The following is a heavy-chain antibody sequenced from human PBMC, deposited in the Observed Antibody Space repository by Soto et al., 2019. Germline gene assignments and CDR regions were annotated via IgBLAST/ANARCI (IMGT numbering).Heavy chain of an antibody. CDR1: GFSLTTSGVG. V-gene: IGHV2-5*02. Sequence: QITLKESGPTLVRPTQTLTLTCTFSGFSLTTSGVGVGWIRQPPGKALEWLAVIYWDDDKRYSSSLKSRLTTXXDXSXXQVVLTMTNMDPVDTATYYCAHHPYYGLGSYSFDYGGQGTLVTVSS. CDR3: AHHPYYGLGSYSFDY. J-gene: IGHJ4*02. D-gene: IGHD3-10*01. CDR2: IYWDDDK.